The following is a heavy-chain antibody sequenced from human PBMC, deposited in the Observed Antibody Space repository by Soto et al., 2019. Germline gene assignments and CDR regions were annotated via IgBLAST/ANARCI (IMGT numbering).Heavy chain of an antibody. V-gene: IGHV1-18*01. D-gene: IGHD1-1*01. CDR1: GYTFTSYG. CDR3: ARGRYGDY. J-gene: IGHJ4*02. Sequence: QVHLVQSGAEVKKPGASVKVSCKASGYTFTSYGITWVRQAPGQGLEWMGWISAHNGNTDYAQKLEGRVIGTRDTSTSTAYSELRSLISDDTAVYYCARGRYGDYWGQGALVTVSS. CDR2: ISAHNGNT.